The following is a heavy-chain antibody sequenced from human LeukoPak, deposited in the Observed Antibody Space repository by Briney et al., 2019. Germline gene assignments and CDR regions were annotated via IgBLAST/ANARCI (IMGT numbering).Heavy chain of an antibody. D-gene: IGHD6-19*01. Sequence: GGSLRLSCAASGFTLSSYWMSWVRQAPGKGLEWVANIKQDGSEKYYVDSVKGRFTISRDNAKNSLYLQMNSLRAEDTAVYYCARQLWRDYSSGWSPFDYWGQGTLVTVSS. CDR1: GFTLSSYW. CDR3: ARQLWRDYSSGWSPFDY. CDR2: IKQDGSEK. J-gene: IGHJ4*02. V-gene: IGHV3-7*01.